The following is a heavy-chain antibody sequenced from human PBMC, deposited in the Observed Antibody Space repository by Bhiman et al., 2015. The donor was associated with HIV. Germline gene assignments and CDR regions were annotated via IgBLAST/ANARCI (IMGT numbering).Heavy chain of an antibody. J-gene: IGHJ1*01. CDR1: GFTFDDYA. V-gene: IGHV3-9*01. Sequence: EVQLVESGGGLVQPGRSLRLSCAASGFTFDDYAMHWVRQAPGKGLEWVSGISWNSGSIGYADSVKGRFTISRDNAKNSLYLQMNSLRAEDTALYYCAKDEAYSSSWEYFQHWGQGTLVTVSS. D-gene: IGHD6-13*01. CDR3: AKDEAYSSSWEYFQH. CDR2: ISWNSGSI.